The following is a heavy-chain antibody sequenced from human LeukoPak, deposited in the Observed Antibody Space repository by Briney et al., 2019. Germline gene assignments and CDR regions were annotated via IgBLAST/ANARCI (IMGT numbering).Heavy chain of an antibody. CDR2: IYHSGST. CDR1: GGSISSSNW. V-gene: IGHV4-4*02. Sequence: SSETLSLTCAVSGGSISSSNWWSWVRQPPGKGLEGIGEIYHSGSTNYSPSLKSRVTISVDTSKNQFSLKLSSVTAADTAVYYCGRVGGYSGYAVIWGQGTLVTVSS. D-gene: IGHD5-12*01. CDR3: GRVGGYSGYAVI. J-gene: IGHJ4*02.